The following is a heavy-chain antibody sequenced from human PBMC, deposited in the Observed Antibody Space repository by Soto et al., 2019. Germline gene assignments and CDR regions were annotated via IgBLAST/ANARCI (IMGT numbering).Heavy chain of an antibody. CDR3: ARGYYDILTGYYPPDY. CDR1: GYTFTSHD. D-gene: IGHD3-9*01. V-gene: IGHV1-8*01. Sequence: QVQLVQSGAEVKKPGASVKVSCKASGYTFTSHDINWVRQATGQGLEWMGWMNPNSGNTGYAQKFQGRVTMTRNTSISTAYMELSSLRSEDTAVYYCARGYYDILTGYYPPDYWGQGTLVTVSS. CDR2: MNPNSGNT. J-gene: IGHJ4*02.